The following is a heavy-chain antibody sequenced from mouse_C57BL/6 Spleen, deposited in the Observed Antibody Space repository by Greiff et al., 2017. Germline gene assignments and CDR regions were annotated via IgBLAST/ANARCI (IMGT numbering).Heavy chain of an antibody. CDR3: ARGTYGNYEGAMDY. CDR2: IHPNSGST. J-gene: IGHJ4*01. D-gene: IGHD2-1*01. V-gene: IGHV1-64*01. CDR1: GYTFTSYW. Sequence: QVQLKQPGAELVKPGASVKLSCKASGYTFTSYWMHWVKQRPGQGLEWIGMIHPNSGSTNYNEKFKSKATLTVDKSSSTAYMQLSSLTSEDSAVYYCARGTYGNYEGAMDYWGQGTSVTVSS.